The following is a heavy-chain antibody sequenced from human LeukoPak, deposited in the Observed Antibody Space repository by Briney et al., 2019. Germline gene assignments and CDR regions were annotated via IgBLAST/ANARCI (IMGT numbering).Heavy chain of an antibody. V-gene: IGHV3-7*03. CDR3: ARDIVEKTAPHLFEY. J-gene: IGHJ4*02. Sequence: PGGSLRLSCAVSGFSLSSYWMSWLRQAQGKELEWVANIKQDGSEKYYVDSVKGRFTISRDNAKNSLYLQMNSLRAEDTAVYYCARDIVEKTAPHLFEYWGQGTLVTVSS. CDR1: GFSLSSYW. CDR2: IKQDGSEK. D-gene: IGHD2-15*01.